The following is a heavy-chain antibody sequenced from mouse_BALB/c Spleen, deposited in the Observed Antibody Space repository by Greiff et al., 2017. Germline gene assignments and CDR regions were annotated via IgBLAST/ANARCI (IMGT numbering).Heavy chain of an antibody. J-gene: IGHJ3*01. Sequence: EVMLVESGPGLVKPSQSLSLTCTVTGYSITSDYAWNWIRQFPGNKLEWMGYISYSGSTSYNPSLKSRISITRDTSKNQFFLQLNSVSTEDTATYYCARGRRPGWIAYWGQGTLVTVSA. D-gene: IGHD1-2*01. CDR1: GYSITSDYA. V-gene: IGHV3-2*02. CDR2: ISYSGST. CDR3: ARGRRPGWIAY.